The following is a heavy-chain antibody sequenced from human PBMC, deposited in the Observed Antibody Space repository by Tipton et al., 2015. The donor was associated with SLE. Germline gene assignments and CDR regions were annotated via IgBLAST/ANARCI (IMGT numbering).Heavy chain of an antibody. D-gene: IGHD6-6*01. CDR3: ARVDSSYTYYYYYGMDV. CDR1: GGSMDTSNYY. Sequence: TLSLTCTVSGGSMDTSNYYWSWFRQPPGKGLEWIGYIYYSGSTNYNPSLKSRVTISVDTSKNQFSLKLSSVTAADTAVYYCARVDSSYTYYYYYGMDVWGQGTTVTVSS. V-gene: IGHV4-61*01. J-gene: IGHJ6*02. CDR2: IYYSGST.